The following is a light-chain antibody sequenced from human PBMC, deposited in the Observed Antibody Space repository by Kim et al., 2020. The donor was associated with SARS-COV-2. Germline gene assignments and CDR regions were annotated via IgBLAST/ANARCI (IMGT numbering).Light chain of an antibody. CDR1: QSVSSN. CDR3: QQYNNWPPKIT. CDR2: GAS. Sequence: PGERAAPSCRASQSVSSNLAWYQQKPGQAPRLLIYGASTRATGIPARFSGSGSGTEFTLTISSLQSEDFAVYYCQQYNNWPPKITFGQGTRLEIK. J-gene: IGKJ5*01. V-gene: IGKV3-15*01.